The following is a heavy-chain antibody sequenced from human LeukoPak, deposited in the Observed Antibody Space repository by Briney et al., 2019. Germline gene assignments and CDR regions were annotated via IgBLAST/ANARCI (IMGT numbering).Heavy chain of an antibody. D-gene: IGHD3-10*01. CDR1: GFTFSSYS. J-gene: IGHJ4*02. CDR3: AREIHGSGTYYPFDN. Sequence: GGSLRLSCAASGFTFSSYSMNWVRQAPGKGLEWVSSISSSSSYIYYADSVKGRFTNSRDNAKKSLYLQMNSLRAEDTAVYYCAREIHGSGTYYPFDNWGQGTLVTVSS. CDR2: ISSSSSYI. V-gene: IGHV3-21*01.